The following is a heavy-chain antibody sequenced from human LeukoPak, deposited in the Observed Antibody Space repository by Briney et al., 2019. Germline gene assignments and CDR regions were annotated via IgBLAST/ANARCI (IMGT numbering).Heavy chain of an antibody. CDR2: IIPIFGTA. Sequence: GASVKVSCKASGGTFSSYAISWVRQAPGQGLEWMGRIIPIFGTANYAQTFQGRVTITTDESTSTAYMELSSLRSEDTAVYYCARDVSHGEQLDPFDYWGQGTLVTVSS. CDR1: GGTFSSYA. CDR3: ARDVSHGEQLDPFDY. V-gene: IGHV1-69*05. D-gene: IGHD6-13*01. J-gene: IGHJ4*02.